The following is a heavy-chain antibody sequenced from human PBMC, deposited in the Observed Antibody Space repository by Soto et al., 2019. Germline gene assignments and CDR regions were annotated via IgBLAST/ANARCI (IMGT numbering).Heavy chain of an antibody. V-gene: IGHV3-33*01. CDR3: ARDLKGRFLEWLPYYYYYGMDV. Sequence: GGSLRLSCAASGFTFSSYGMHWVRQAPGKGLEWVAVIWYDGSNKYYADSVKGRFTISRDNSKNTLYLQMNSLRAEDTAVYYCARDLKGRFLEWLPYYYYYGMDVWGQGTTVTVSS. D-gene: IGHD3-3*01. CDR1: GFTFSSYG. J-gene: IGHJ6*02. CDR2: IWYDGSNK.